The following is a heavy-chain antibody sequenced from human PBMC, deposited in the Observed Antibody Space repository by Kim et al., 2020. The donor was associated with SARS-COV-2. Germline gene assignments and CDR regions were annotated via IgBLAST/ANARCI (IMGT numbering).Heavy chain of an antibody. D-gene: IGHD2-21*01. CDR1: EFSFSDYD. CDR2: VGFGGRVT. V-gene: IGHV3-48*01. CDR3: ARRGGEKGRKYYFDY. Sequence: GGSLRLSCEGFEFSFSDYDTDWVRQAPGKGLEWMSHVGFGGRVTDFADSVEGRFTLSRDDGCNLLYLHLNNLRGDDTAVYYCARRGGEKGRKYYFDYWG. J-gene: IGHJ4*01.